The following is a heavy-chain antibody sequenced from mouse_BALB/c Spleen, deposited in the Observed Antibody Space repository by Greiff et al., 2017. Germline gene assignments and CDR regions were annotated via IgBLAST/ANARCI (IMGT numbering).Heavy chain of an antibody. CDR1: GFSLTSYG. Sequence: VQLVESGPGLVAPSQSLSITCTVSGFSLTSYGVHWVRQPPGKGLEWLGVIWAGGSTNFNSALMSRLSISKDNSKSQVFLKMNSLQTDDTAMYYCARDPSYDPYAMDYWGQGTSVTVSS. CDR3: ARDPSYDPYAMDY. V-gene: IGHV2-9*02. CDR2: IWAGGST. J-gene: IGHJ4*01. D-gene: IGHD2-3*01.